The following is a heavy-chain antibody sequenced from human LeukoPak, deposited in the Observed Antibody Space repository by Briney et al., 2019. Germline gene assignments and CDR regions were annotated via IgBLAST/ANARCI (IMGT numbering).Heavy chain of an antibody. D-gene: IGHD3-9*01. Sequence: GGSLRLSCAASGFTVSSNFMSWVRQAPGKGLEWVSVIYSGGSTYYADSVKGRFTISRDNSKNTLYLQMNSLRVEDRAVYYCALGLVTDYWGQGTLVTVSS. CDR3: ALGLVTDY. V-gene: IGHV3-66*01. CDR2: IYSGGST. CDR1: GFTVSSNF. J-gene: IGHJ4*02.